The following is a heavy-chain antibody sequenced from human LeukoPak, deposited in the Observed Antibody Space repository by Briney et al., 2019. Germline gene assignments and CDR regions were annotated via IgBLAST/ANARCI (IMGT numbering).Heavy chain of an antibody. D-gene: IGHD3-16*01. CDR1: GFTFSSYS. V-gene: IGHV3-21*01. J-gene: IGHJ4*01. Sequence: GGSLRLSCAASGFTFSSYSMNWVRQAPGKGLEWVSSISSSSSYIYYADSVKGRFTISRDNAKNSLYLQMNSLRAEDTAVYYCARVWGYGNWYFDYWGHGTLVTVSS. CDR2: ISSSSSYI. CDR3: ARVWGYGNWYFDY.